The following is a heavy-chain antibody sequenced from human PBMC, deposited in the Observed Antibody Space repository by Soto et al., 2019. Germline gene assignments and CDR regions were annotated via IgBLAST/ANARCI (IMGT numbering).Heavy chain of an antibody. CDR1: GGSISKSNW. V-gene: IGHV4-4*02. J-gene: IGHJ4*02. CDR3: ARVGNNYGYFDFDY. Sequence: QVQLQESGPGLVKPSGTLSLTCAVSGGSISKSNWWSGVRQPPGKGLEWIGNIYHSGSTNYNPSLKNRGLISIDKSNTQFSLKLSSVTAADTSVYYCARVGNNYGYFDFDYWGQGTLVTVSS. D-gene: IGHD5-18*01. CDR2: IYHSGST.